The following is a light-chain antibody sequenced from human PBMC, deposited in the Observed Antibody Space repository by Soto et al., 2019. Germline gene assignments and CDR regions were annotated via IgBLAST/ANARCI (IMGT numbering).Light chain of an antibody. J-gene: IGKJ1*01. CDR1: RSVSNDY. V-gene: IGKV3D-20*01. CDR3: QQYGSSPT. CDR2: DTS. Sequence: IVLTQSPATLSLSPGERATLSCGASRSVSNDYLAWYQQKPGLAPRLLIYDTSRRATGISDRFSGSGSGTDFTLTISRLDPEDFAVYFCQQYGSSPTFGQGTQGGYQ.